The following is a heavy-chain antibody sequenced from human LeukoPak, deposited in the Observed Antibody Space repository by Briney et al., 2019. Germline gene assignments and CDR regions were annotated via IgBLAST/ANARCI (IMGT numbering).Heavy chain of an antibody. CDR1: GGSFSGYY. Sequence: PSETLSLTCAVYGGSFSGYYWSWIRQPPGKGLEWIGYIYYSGSTNYNPSLKSRVTISVDTSKNQFSLKLSSVTAADTAVYYCARLGRLWTTDYWGQGTPVTVSS. CDR2: IYYSGST. J-gene: IGHJ4*02. V-gene: IGHV4-59*01. CDR3: ARLGRLWTTDY. D-gene: IGHD5-18*01.